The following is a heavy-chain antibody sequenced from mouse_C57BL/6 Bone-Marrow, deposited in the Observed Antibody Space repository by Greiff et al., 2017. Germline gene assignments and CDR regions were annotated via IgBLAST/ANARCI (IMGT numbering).Heavy chain of an antibody. V-gene: IGHV5-2*01. J-gene: IGHJ3*01. CDR1: EYEFPSHD. CDR3: ARLDSSGPWFAY. D-gene: IGHD3-2*02. Sequence: EVKLMESGGGLVQPGESLKLSCESNEYEFPSHDMSWVRKTPEKRLELVAAINSDGGSTYYPDTMERRFIISRDTTKKTLYLQMSSLRSEDTALDYCARLDSSGPWFAYWGKGTLVTVSA. CDR2: INSDGGST.